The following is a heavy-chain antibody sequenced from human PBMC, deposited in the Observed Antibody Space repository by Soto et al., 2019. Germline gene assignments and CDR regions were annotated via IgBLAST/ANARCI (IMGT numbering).Heavy chain of an antibody. CDR1: GYTFTGYY. V-gene: IGHV1-2*02. CDR3: ASYDSSGYYAYYYYGMDV. CDR2: INPNSGGT. D-gene: IGHD3-22*01. Sequence: ASVKVSCKASGYTFTGYYMHWVRQAPGQGLEWMGWINPNSGGTNYAQKFQGRVTMTRDTSISTAYMELNRLRSDDTAVYYCASYDSSGYYAYYYYGMDVWGQGTTVTVSS. J-gene: IGHJ6*02.